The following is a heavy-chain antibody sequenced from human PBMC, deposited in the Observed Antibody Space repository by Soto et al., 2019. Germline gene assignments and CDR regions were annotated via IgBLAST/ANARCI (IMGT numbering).Heavy chain of an antibody. D-gene: IGHD6-13*01. Sequence: PVGSLRLSCAASGFTFSSYAMSWVRQAPGKGLEWVSAISGSGGSTYYADSVKGRFTISRDNSKNTLYLQMNSLRAEDTAVYYCAKKQAAAGHYYYYYGMDVWGQGTTVTVSS. CDR3: AKKQAAAGHYYYYYGMDV. V-gene: IGHV3-23*01. J-gene: IGHJ6*02. CDR1: GFTFSSYA. CDR2: ISGSGGST.